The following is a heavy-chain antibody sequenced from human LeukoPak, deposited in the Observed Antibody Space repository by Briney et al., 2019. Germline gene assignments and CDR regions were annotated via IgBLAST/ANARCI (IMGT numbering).Heavy chain of an antibody. J-gene: IGHJ5*02. Sequence: PSETLSLTCTVSGGSISSSSYYWGWTRQPPGKGLEWIGSIYYSGSTYYNPSLKSRVTISVDTSKNQFSLKLSSVTAADTAVYYCARANLEVVYGSGSYNWFDPWGQGTLVTVSS. CDR2: IYYSGST. CDR1: GGSISSSSYY. D-gene: IGHD3-10*01. CDR3: ARANLEVVYGSGSYNWFDP. V-gene: IGHV4-39*01.